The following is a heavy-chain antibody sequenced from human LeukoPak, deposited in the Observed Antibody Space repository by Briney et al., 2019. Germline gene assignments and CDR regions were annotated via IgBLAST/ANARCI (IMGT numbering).Heavy chain of an antibody. J-gene: IGHJ4*02. CDR2: IYYSGST. CDR3: ARASAYYYDSSLSGFDY. D-gene: IGHD3-22*01. Sequence: SQTLSLTCAVSGGSISYYYWSWIRQPPGKGLEWIGYIYYSGSTSYNPSLKSRVTISVDTSKNQFSLKLSSVTAADTAVYYCARASAYYYDSSLSGFDYWGQGTLVTVSS. CDR1: GGSISYYY. V-gene: IGHV4-59*01.